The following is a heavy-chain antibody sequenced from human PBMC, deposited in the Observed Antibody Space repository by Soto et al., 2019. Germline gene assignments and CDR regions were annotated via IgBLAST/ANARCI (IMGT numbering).Heavy chain of an antibody. CDR1: GGSISVYY. Sequence: SETLSLTCSISGGSISVYYWSWIRQRPAQGLEWIGQIYASGSPYYNPSLRSRSTISTDTSKNQIALKLTSPTAADTAVYFCARGVGSSPPQYWGRGTLVTVSS. CDR2: IYASGSP. J-gene: IGHJ4*02. V-gene: IGHV4-59*01. D-gene: IGHD1-26*01. CDR3: ARGVGSSPPQY.